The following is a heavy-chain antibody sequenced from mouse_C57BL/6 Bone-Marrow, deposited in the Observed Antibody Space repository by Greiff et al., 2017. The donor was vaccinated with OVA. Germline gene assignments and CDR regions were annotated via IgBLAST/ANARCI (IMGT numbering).Heavy chain of an antibody. D-gene: IGHD1-3*01. CDR3: ARDNYLAWFAY. J-gene: IGHJ3*01. CDR1: GFTFSSYA. V-gene: IGHV5-4*01. Sequence: EVKLKESGGGLVKPGGSLKLSCAASGFTFSSYAMSWVRQTPEKRLEWVATISDGGSYTYYPDNVKGRFTISRDNAKNNLYLQMSHLKSEDTAMYYCARDNYLAWFAYWGQGTLVTVSA. CDR2: ISDGGSYT.